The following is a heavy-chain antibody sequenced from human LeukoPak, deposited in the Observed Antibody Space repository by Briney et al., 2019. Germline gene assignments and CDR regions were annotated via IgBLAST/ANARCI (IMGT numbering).Heavy chain of an antibody. V-gene: IGHV3-7*05. D-gene: IGHD3-10*01. CDR2: IKQDGSEE. CDR1: GFTFSNYW. J-gene: IGHJ3*02. CDR3: ARRFAPSRNDAFDI. Sequence: GGSLRLSCAASGFTFSNYWMTWVRQAPGKGLEWVANIKQDGSEENYVDSVKGRFTISRDNAKNSLDLQMNSLRGEDTAVYYCARRFAPSRNDAFDIWGQGTMVTVSS.